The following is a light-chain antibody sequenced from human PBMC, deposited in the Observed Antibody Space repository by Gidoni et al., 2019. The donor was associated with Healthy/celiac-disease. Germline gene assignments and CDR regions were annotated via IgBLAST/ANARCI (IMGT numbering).Light chain of an antibody. Sequence: SSELTQPPSVSVSPGQTASIPCSGDKLWDKYACWLQQKPGQTPVLVIYQESKRPSGIPERFSVSNSLNTATLTISGPQAMDEADYYCQAWASSTEEVFGGGTTLTVL. V-gene: IGLV3-1*01. CDR3: QAWASSTEEV. CDR1: KLWDKY. J-gene: IGLJ2*01. CDR2: QES.